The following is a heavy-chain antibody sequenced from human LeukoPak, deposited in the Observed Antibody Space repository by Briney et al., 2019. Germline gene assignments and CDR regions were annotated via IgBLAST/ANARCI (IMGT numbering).Heavy chain of an antibody. CDR3: ARGNGWYYFDY. D-gene: IGHD6-19*01. J-gene: IGHJ4*02. CDR1: GGTFSSYA. Sequence: ASVKVSCKASGGTFSSYAISWVRQAPGQGLEWMGIINPSGGGTRYAEKFQGRVTMTRDTSTSTVYMELSSLSSEDTAVYHCARGNGWYYFDYWGQGTLVTVSS. CDR2: INPSGGGT. V-gene: IGHV1-46*01.